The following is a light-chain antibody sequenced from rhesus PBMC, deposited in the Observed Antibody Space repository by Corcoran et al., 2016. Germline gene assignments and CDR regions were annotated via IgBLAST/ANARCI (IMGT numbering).Light chain of an antibody. CDR2: GAS. V-gene: IGKV3-31*02. J-gene: IGKJ1*01. CDR1: QIVSNY. Sequence: EIVMTQSPATLSLSPGETATISCRTSQIVSNYLAWYKKKPGQAPRLHIYGASSMATGIPDRFSGSGSGTDFTLTVSSLGPEDFAVYYCQETSNLWTFGQGTKVEIK. CDR3: QETSNLWT.